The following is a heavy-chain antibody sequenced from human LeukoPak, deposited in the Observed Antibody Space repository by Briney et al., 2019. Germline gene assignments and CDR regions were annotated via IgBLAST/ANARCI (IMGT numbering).Heavy chain of an antibody. J-gene: IGHJ4*02. CDR3: ASSGVNDYGDLIDY. CDR1: GYTFTGYY. Sequence: GASVKVSCKASGYTFTGYYMHWVRQAAGQGLEWMGWINPNSGGTNYAQKFQGRVTMTRDTSISTAYMELSRLRSDDTAVYYCASSGVNDYGDLIDYWGQGTLVTVSS. V-gene: IGHV1-2*02. CDR2: INPNSGGT. D-gene: IGHD4-17*01.